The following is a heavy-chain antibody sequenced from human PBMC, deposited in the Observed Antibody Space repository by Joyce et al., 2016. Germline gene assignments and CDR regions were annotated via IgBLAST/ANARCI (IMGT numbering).Heavy chain of an antibody. D-gene: IGHD3-16*02. J-gene: IGHJ4*02. V-gene: IGHV3-48*04. CDR1: GFTFSIYS. Sequence: EVQLVESGGGLVQPGGSLRLSCAASGFTFSIYSMNWVRQAPGKGLEWVSYISSSSSTIYYADSVKGRFTISRDNAKNSLYLQMNSLRAEDTAVYYCARGHYDCVWGSYRYYFDYWGQGTLVTVSS. CDR3: ARGHYDCVWGSYRYYFDY. CDR2: ISSSSSTI.